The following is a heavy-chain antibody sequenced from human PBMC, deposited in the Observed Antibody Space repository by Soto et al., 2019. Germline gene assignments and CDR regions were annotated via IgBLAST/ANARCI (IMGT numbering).Heavy chain of an antibody. V-gene: IGHV1-46*01. D-gene: IGHD1-20*01. Sequence: GASVKVSCKASGYTFTSYYMHWVRQAPGQGLEWMGIINPSGGSTSYAQKFQGRVTMTRDTSTSTVYMELSSLRSEDTAVYYCARERGITGTRSGFDPWGQGTLVTVSS. CDR3: ARERGITGTRSGFDP. CDR2: INPSGGST. CDR1: GYTFTSYY. J-gene: IGHJ5*02.